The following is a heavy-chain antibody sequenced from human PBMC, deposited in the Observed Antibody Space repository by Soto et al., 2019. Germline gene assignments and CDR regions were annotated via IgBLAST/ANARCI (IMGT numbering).Heavy chain of an antibody. J-gene: IGHJ4*02. D-gene: IGHD4-17*01. V-gene: IGHV3-74*01. CDR2: INSDGSST. Sequence: GGSLRLSCAASGFTFSSYWMHWVRQAPGKGLVWVSRINSDGSSTSYADSVKGRFTISRDNAKNTLYLQMNSLRAEDTAVYYCAVYGYGVSAAAYWGQGTLVTVSS. CDR3: AVYGYGVSAAAY. CDR1: GFTFSSYW.